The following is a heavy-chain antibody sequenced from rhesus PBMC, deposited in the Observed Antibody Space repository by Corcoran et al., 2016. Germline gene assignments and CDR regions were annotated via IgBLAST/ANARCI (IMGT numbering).Heavy chain of an antibody. V-gene: IGHV4-93*02. CDR1: GGSISSSNW. D-gene: IGHD2-39*01. J-gene: IGHJ4*01. CDR2: IYGSGGST. Sequence: QVQLQESGPAVVKPSETLSLTCAVSGGSISSSNWWSWIRQSPGKGLEWIGGIYGSGGSTEYNPSLKSRVTISLDTSKNQCALKLSSVTAANTAVYYCARRALVYYFDYWGQGVLVTVSS. CDR3: ARRALVYYFDY.